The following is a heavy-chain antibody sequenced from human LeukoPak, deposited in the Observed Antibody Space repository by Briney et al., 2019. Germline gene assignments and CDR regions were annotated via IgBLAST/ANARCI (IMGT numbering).Heavy chain of an antibody. CDR2: ISPYRGNT. CDR3: ARDFDGSGSYYTDY. Sequence: GASVKVSCKTSGNTFISCGINWVRQAPGQGLEWMGWISPYRGNTNYVQKFQGRVTMTTDTSTSTAYMELRSLRSDDTAVYYCARDFDGSGSYYTDYWGQGTLVTVSS. V-gene: IGHV1-18*01. J-gene: IGHJ4*02. CDR1: GNTFISCG. D-gene: IGHD3-10*01.